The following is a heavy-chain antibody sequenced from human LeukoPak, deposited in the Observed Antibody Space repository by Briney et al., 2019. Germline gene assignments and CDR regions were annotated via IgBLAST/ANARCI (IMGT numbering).Heavy chain of an antibody. CDR2: INSDGSST. J-gene: IGHJ4*02. Sequence: GGSLRLSCAASGFTFSSYWMHWVRQAPGKGLVWVSRINSDGSSTSYADSVKGRFTISRDNAKNTLYLQMNSLRAEDTAVYYCARANTAAGFDYWGQGTLVTVSS. CDR3: ARANTAAGFDY. V-gene: IGHV3-74*01. D-gene: IGHD6-13*01. CDR1: GFTFSSYW.